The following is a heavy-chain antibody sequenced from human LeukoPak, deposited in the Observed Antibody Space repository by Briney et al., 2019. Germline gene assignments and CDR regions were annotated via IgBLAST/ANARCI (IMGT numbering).Heavy chain of an antibody. Sequence: PGGSLRLSCAASGFTFSSYWMHWVRQAPGKGLVWVSRINSDGSDTSYADSVKGRFTISRDNAKNTLYLQMSSLRAEDTAVYYCARGVAVAVFDYWGQGILVTVSS. CDR2: INSDGSDT. CDR3: ARGVAVAVFDY. CDR1: GFTFSSYW. D-gene: IGHD6-19*01. V-gene: IGHV3-74*01. J-gene: IGHJ4*02.